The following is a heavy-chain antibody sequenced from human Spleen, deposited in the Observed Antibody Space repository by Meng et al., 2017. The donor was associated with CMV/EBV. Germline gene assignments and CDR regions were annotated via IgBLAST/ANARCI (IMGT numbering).Heavy chain of an antibody. J-gene: IGHJ4*02. D-gene: IGHD2-15*01. CDR2: IRYDGSSK. Sequence: GESLKISCVASGFIFSDYGMHWVRQAPGKGLEWVAFIRYDGSSKNFRDSVKGRFTISRDNSKNTVYLQMNSLRGEDTAVYYCARDLWAAGDIVKLIDYWGQGTLVTVSS. CDR3: ARDLWAAGDIVKLIDY. V-gene: IGHV3-30*02. CDR1: GFIFSDYG.